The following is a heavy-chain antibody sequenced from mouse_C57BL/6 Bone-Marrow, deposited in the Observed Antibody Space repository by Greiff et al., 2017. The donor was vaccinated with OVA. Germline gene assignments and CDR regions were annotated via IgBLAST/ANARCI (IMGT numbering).Heavy chain of an antibody. J-gene: IGHJ4*01. CDR2: ISSGGSYT. V-gene: IGHV5-6*01. CDR1: GFTFSSYG. CDR3: ASRYYDYDDYAMDY. Sequence: VQLKESGGDLVKPGGSLKLSCAASGFTFSSYGMSWVRQTPDKRLEWVATISSGGSYTYYPDSVKGRFTISRDNAKNTLYLQMSSLKSEDTAMYYCASRYYDYDDYAMDYWGQGTSVTVSS. D-gene: IGHD2-4*01.